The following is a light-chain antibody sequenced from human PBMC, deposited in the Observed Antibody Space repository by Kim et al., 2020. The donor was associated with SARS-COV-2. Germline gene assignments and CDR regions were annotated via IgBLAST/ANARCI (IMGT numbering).Light chain of an antibody. J-gene: IGKJ2*01. CDR2: GAS. Sequence: PGERATLSCRASQSVSSSYLAWYQQKPGQAPRLLSYGASSRATGIPDRFSGSGSGTDFTLTISRLEPEDFAVYYCQQYGSSPLYTFGQGTKLEI. V-gene: IGKV3-20*01. CDR3: QQYGSSPLYT. CDR1: QSVSSSY.